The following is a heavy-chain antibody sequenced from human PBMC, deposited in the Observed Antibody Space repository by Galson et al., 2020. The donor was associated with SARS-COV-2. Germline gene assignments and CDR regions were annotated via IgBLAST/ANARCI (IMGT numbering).Heavy chain of an antibody. Sequence: ASVTVSCKASGYTFTSYGISWVRQAPGQRLEWLGWLSAYHDNPQYAQNLQGRVTLTTDTSTATAYMELRSLRSDDTAVFYCARTDTIEYYYGSGTEPLVDYWGQGTLVTVSS. CDR2: LSAYHDNP. CDR1: GYTFTSYG. J-gene: IGHJ4*02. V-gene: IGHV1-18*01. D-gene: IGHD3-10*01. CDR3: ARTDTIEYYYGSGTEPLVDY.